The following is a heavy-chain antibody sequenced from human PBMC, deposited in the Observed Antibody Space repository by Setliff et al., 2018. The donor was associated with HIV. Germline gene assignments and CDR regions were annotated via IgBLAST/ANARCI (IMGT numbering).Heavy chain of an antibody. J-gene: IGHJ5*01. CDR3: ARAYRDNVWGSWRQISSWFDS. V-gene: IGHV4-34*01. Sequence: SETLSLTCAVYGGSFNEYYWNWIRQIPGKGLEWIGEINHSGSTNYNESLKRRLRISVDTSRNQFSLSLNSVTAADTAVYYCARAYRDNVWGSWRQISSWFDSWGQGNLVTVS. D-gene: IGHD3-16*01. CDR2: INHSGST. CDR1: GGSFNEYY.